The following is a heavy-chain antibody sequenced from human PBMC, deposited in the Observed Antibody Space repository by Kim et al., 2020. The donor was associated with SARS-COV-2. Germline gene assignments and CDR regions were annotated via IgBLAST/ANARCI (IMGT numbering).Heavy chain of an antibody. CDR2: ISNDGTNK. CDR3: AGGAGTYSPDY. D-gene: IGHD3-10*01. J-gene: IGHJ4*02. CDR1: GFPFSTYA. Sequence: GRSLRLSCAASGFPFSTYAMHWVRQAPGKGLEWVAIISNDGTNKYYTDSVKGLFTISRDNSKNTLYLQMNSLRAEDTAVFFCAGGAGTYSPDYWGQGTLV. V-gene: IGHV3-30*04.